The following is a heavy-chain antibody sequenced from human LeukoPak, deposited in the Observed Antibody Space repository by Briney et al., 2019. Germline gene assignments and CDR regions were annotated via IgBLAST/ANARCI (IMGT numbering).Heavy chain of an antibody. J-gene: IGHJ4*02. CDR1: GYSISSGYH. CDR3: ARDGDSLIAAADPYYFDY. V-gene: IGHV4-38-2*02. CDR2: IYHSGST. Sequence: SETLSLTCTVSGYSISSGYHWGWIRQPPGKGLEWIGSIYHSGSTNYNPSLKSRVTISVDTSKNQFSLKLSSVTAADTAVYYCARDGDSLIAAADPYYFDYWGQGTPVTVSS. D-gene: IGHD6-13*01.